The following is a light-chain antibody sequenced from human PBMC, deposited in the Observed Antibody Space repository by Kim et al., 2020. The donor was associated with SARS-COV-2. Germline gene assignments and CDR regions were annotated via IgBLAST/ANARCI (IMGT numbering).Light chain of an antibody. CDR1: QSISTW. Sequence: SASVGDRVTITCRASQSISTWLAWYQKKPGKVPNLLIYDASSLESGVPSRFSGSGSGTEFTLTISSLQPDDFATYYCQQHNTYPYTFGQGTKLEI. CDR3: QQHNTYPYT. CDR2: DAS. V-gene: IGKV1-5*01. J-gene: IGKJ2*01.